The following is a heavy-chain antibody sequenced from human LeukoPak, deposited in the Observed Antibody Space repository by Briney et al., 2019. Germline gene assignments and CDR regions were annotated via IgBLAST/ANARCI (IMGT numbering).Heavy chain of an antibody. D-gene: IGHD2-2*01. V-gene: IGHV1-2*02. CDR3: ARDLGDVVVPAAPYNWFDP. Sequence: ASVKVSCKASGYTFTGYYMHWVREAPGQGLEWMGWINPNSGGTNYAQKFQGRVTMTRDTSISTAYMELSRLRSDDTAVYYCARDLGDVVVPAAPYNWFDPWGQGTLVTVSS. J-gene: IGHJ5*02. CDR1: GYTFTGYY. CDR2: INPNSGGT.